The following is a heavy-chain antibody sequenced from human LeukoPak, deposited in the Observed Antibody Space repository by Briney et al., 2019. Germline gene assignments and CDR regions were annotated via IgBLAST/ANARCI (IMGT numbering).Heavy chain of an antibody. J-gene: IGHJ5*02. V-gene: IGHV3-23*01. CDR3: AKSRYCSSTSCYRGWFDP. D-gene: IGHD2-2*01. CDR1: GFTFSSYA. CDR2: ISGSGGST. Sequence: PGGSLRLSCAAPGFTFSSYAMSWVRQAPGKGLEWVSAISGSGGSTYYADSVKGRFTISRDNSKNTLYLQMNSLRAEDTAVYYCAKSRYCSSTSCYRGWFDPWGQGTLVTVSS.